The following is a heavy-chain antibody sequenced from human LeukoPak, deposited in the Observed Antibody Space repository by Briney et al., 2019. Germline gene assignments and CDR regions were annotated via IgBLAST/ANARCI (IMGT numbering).Heavy chain of an antibody. Sequence: ASVKVSCKASGYTFTSYGITWVRQAPGQGLEWMGWIGTYNGNTEYAQKLQGRVTVTTDTSTATAYMELRSLRSDDTAVYYCARDYVYYYYYMDVWGKGTTVTVSS. J-gene: IGHJ6*03. CDR3: ARDYVYYYYYMDV. CDR1: GYTFTSYG. CDR2: IGTYNGNT. V-gene: IGHV1-18*01. D-gene: IGHD3-10*02.